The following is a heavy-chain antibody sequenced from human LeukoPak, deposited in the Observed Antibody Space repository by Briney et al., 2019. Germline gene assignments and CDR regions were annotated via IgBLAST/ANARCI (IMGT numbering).Heavy chain of an antibody. CDR1: GGTFSSYA. V-gene: IGHV1-69*13. CDR3: ARATYYYDSSGFPYYYYMDV. Sequence: GASVKVSCKASGGTFSSYAISWVRQAPGQGLEWMGGIIPIFGTANYAQKFQGRVTITADESTSTAYTELSSLRSEDTAVYYCARATYYYDSSGFPYYYYMDVWGKGTTVTISS. D-gene: IGHD3-22*01. J-gene: IGHJ6*03. CDR2: IIPIFGTA.